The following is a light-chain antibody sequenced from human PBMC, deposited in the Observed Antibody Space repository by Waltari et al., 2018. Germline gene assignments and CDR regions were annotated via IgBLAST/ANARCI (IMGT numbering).Light chain of an antibody. CDR3: SSYTSSSTLV. J-gene: IGLJ2*01. V-gene: IGLV2-14*01. CDR1: SSDVGGYKY. Sequence: QSALTQPASVSGSPGQSITISCTGPSSDVGGYKYVSWYQQHPGKAPKLMIYEVSNRPSGVSNRFSGSKSGNTASLTISGLQAEDEADYYCSSYTSSSTLVFGGGTKLTVL. CDR2: EVS.